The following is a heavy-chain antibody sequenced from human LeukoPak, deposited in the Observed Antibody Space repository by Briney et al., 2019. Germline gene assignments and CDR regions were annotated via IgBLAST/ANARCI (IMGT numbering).Heavy chain of an antibody. D-gene: IGHD3-10*01. Sequence: GGSLRLSCAASGFTFSSYAMSWVRQAPGKGLEWVSAISGSGGSTYYADSVKGRFAISRDNSENTLCLQMNSLRAEDTAVYYCAKRGFGELLGYYYYYMDVWGKGTTVTVSS. J-gene: IGHJ6*03. V-gene: IGHV3-23*01. CDR2: ISGSGGST. CDR3: AKRGFGELLGYYYYYMDV. CDR1: GFTFSSYA.